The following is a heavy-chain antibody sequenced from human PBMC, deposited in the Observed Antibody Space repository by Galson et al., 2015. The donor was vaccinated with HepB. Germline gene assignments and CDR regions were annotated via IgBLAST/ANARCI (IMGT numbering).Heavy chain of an antibody. D-gene: IGHD4-11*01. J-gene: IGHJ4*02. V-gene: IGHV3-21*01. CDR1: GFTFSSYS. CDR2: ISSSSSYI. CDR3: ARDPLVYSNYKKSDY. Sequence: SLRLSCAASGFTFSSYSMNWVRQAPGKGLEWVSSISSSSSYIYYADSVKGRFTISRDNAKNSLCLQMNSLRAEDTAVYYCARDPLVYSNYKKSDYWGQGTLVTVSS.